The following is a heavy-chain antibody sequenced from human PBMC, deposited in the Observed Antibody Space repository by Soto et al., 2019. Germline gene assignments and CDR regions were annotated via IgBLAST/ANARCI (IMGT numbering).Heavy chain of an antibody. CDR3: ARHTGYSSGKRWFDP. V-gene: IGHV4-39*01. Sequence: KASETLSLTCTVSGGSISSGSYFWGWIRQPPGKGLEWIGSIYYSGSTSYNPSLRSRVTMSVDTSKNQFSLKLSSVSAADTAVYYCARHTGYSSGKRWFDPWGQGTLVTVSS. CDR1: GGSISSGSYF. D-gene: IGHD6-19*01. J-gene: IGHJ5*02. CDR2: IYYSGST.